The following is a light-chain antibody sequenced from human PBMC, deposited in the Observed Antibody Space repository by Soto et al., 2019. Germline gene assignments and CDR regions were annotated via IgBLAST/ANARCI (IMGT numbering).Light chain of an antibody. Sequence: DIQMTQSPSSLSAAVGDRVTITCRASQSINSYLNWYQQKPGKAPKLLIYATSTLQSGVPSRFSGSGSGTDFTLTISSLQPEDFATYYCQQSYSTPRTFGHGTKLEIK. CDR3: QQSYSTPRT. CDR2: ATS. V-gene: IGKV1-39*01. CDR1: QSINSY. J-gene: IGKJ2*01.